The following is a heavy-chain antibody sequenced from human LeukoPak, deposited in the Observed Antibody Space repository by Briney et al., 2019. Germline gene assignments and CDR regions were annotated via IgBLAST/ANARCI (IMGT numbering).Heavy chain of an antibody. CDR2: INYSGST. CDR3: ARVELGGGIAAAGTEGTDYFDY. D-gene: IGHD6-13*01. Sequence: SETLSLTCAVYGGSFSGYYWSWIRQPPGKGLEWIGEINYSGSTNYNPSLKSRVTISVDTSKNQFSLKLSSVTAADTAVYYCARVELGGGIAAAGTEGTDYFDYWGQGTLVTVSS. V-gene: IGHV4-34*01. J-gene: IGHJ4*02. CDR1: GGSFSGYY.